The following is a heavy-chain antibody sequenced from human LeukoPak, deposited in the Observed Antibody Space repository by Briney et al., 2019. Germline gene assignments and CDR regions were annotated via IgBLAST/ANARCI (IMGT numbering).Heavy chain of an antibody. CDR3: ARRTGYCSGGSCYGWFDR. Sequence: SETLSLTCTVSGGSTSSYYWSWIRQPPGKGLEWIGYIYYSGSTNYNPSLKSRVTISEDASKNQFSLKLSSVTAADTAVYYCARRTGYCSGGSCYGWFDRWGQGTLVTVSS. CDR1: GGSTSSYY. J-gene: IGHJ5*02. CDR2: IYYSGST. V-gene: IGHV4-59*01. D-gene: IGHD2-15*01.